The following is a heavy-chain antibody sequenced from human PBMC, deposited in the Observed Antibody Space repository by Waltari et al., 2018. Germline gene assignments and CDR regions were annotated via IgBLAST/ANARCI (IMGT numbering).Heavy chain of an antibody. CDR1: GSNFTGYY. CDR3: ARVSYGSEGYYFDY. D-gene: IGHD3-10*01. J-gene: IGHJ4*02. V-gene: IGHV1-2*06. CDR2: INPNRGGT. Sequence: QVQLVQSGAEVKKPGASVKVSCKASGSNFTGYYMHWVRQAPGQGLGWMGRINPNRGGTNYAQKFQGRFTRTRETSISAAYLELSRLRSDDTAVYYCARVSYGSEGYYFDYWGQGTLVTVSS.